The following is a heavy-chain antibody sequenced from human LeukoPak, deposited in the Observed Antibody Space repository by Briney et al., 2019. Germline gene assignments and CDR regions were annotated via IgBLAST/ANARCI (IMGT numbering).Heavy chain of an antibody. CDR1: GFTFDDYA. CDR3: AKVSGKPRVYYYYGLDV. Sequence: GGSLRLSCAASGFTFDDYAMHWVRHAPGKGLEWVSGISWNSGSIGYADSVKGRFTISRDNAKNSLYLQMNSLRAEDTAFYYCAKVSGKPRVYYYYGLDVWGQGTTVTVSS. V-gene: IGHV3-9*01. CDR2: ISWNSGSI. D-gene: IGHD3-3*01. J-gene: IGHJ6*02.